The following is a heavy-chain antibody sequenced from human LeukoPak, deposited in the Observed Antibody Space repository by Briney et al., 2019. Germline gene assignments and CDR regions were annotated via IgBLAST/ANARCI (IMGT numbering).Heavy chain of an antibody. CDR3: SKWGDYDVLTGYYDSDF. J-gene: IGHJ4*02. D-gene: IGHD3-9*01. V-gene: IGHV3-33*06. Sequence: DSVKGRFTISRDNSKNTLYLQMNSLRVEDTALYYCSKWGDYDVLTGYYDSDFWGQGTLVTVSS.